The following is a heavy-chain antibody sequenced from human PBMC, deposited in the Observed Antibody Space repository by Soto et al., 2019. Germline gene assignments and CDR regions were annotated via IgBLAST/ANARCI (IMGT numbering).Heavy chain of an antibody. CDR1: GYTFTIYT. Sequence: QVQLVQSGAEVKKPESSVKVSCKSSGYTFTIYTVTWVRQAPGQGLEWMGRIIPIFTQTNYAQKFQDRVNITADKATSTVYMQLTGLRYEDTGVYYCPRGGVGAAGGMDVWGQGTTVTVSS. V-gene: IGHV1-69*08. D-gene: IGHD1-26*01. J-gene: IGHJ6*02. CDR2: IIPIFTQT. CDR3: PRGGVGAAGGMDV.